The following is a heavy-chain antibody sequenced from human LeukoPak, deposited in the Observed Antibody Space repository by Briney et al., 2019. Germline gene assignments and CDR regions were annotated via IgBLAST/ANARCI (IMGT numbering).Heavy chain of an antibody. J-gene: IGHJ5*02. CDR3: AREAVSSRGDNSKDWFDP. V-gene: IGHV1-46*01. Sequence: ASVKVSCKSSGYTFTSHHIHWVRQAPGQGLEWMGIINPGIGSTTYAQKFQGRISMTRDTSTSTVYMEVSSLRSEDTAVYYCAREAVSSRGDNSKDWFDPWGQGTLVTVSS. D-gene: IGHD4-11*01. CDR1: GYTFTSHH. CDR2: INPGIGST.